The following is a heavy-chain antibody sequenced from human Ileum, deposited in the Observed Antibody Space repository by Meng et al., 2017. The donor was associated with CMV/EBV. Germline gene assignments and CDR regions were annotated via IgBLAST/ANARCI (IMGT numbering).Heavy chain of an antibody. D-gene: IGHD3-22*01. CDR1: GYTFTEYY. CDR2: ITPNSGST. J-gene: IGHJ4*02. CDR3: VRDLSYTSGFGY. Sequence: ASVKVSCKASGYTFTEYYLHWVRQTPGQGLEWMGWITPNSGSTIVAQKFLGRITITGDTSTSTAYMELSRLTSDDTAVYYCVRDLSYTSGFGYWGQGTLVTVSS. V-gene: IGHV1-2*02.